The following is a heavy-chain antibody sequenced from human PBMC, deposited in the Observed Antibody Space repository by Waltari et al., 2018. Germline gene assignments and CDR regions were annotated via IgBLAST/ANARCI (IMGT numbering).Heavy chain of an antibody. CDR3: ARERRYCSSSTCYVSNLDV. CDR2: IYSSGST. CDR1: GDSIITYY. V-gene: IGHV4-4*07. Sequence: QVQLQESGPGLVKPSETLSLTCTVSGDSIITYYWSWIRQPAGKVLEWIGRIYSSGSTNYNPSLKSRVTMSVDTSKNQFALKLSSVTAADTAVYYCARERRYCSSSTCYVSNLDVWGKGTTVTVSS. J-gene: IGHJ6*04. D-gene: IGHD2-2*01.